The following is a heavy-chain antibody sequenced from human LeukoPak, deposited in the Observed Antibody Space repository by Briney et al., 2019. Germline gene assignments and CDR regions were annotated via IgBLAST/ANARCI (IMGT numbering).Heavy chain of an antibody. CDR1: GFTVSSNY. CDR3: AGDKTTGGWYEFDY. J-gene: IGHJ4*02. CDR2: ISNDGDT. D-gene: IGHD6-19*01. V-gene: IGHV3-53*01. Sequence: GGSLRLSCTASGFTVSSNYMSWVRQGPGKGLECVSVISNDGDTYYADSVKGRFTISRDTSKNTVSLQMNSLRAEDTAVYYCAGDKTTGGWYEFDYWGQGTLVTVSS.